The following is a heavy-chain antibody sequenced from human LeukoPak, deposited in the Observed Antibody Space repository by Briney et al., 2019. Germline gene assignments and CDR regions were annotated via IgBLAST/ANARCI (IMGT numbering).Heavy chain of an antibody. J-gene: IGHJ4*02. D-gene: IGHD3-3*01. Sequence: SSETLSLTCTVCGGSISSYYWSWIRQPPGKGLEWIGYIYYSGSTNYNPSLKSRVTISVDTSKNQFSLKLSSVTAADTAVYYCARGRTIFGVVTMQNFDYWGQGTLVTVSS. CDR2: IYYSGST. CDR1: GGSISSYY. CDR3: ARGRTIFGVVTMQNFDY. V-gene: IGHV4-59*12.